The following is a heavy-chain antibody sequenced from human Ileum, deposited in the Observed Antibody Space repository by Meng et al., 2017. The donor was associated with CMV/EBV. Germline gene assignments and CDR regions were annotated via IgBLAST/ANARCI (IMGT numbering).Heavy chain of an antibody. CDR3: ARVGGGDYFDH. J-gene: IGHJ4*02. V-gene: IGHV1-18*01. D-gene: IGHD3-16*01. CDR1: GYTFIDHG. CDR2: ISPYNGNT. Sequence: QVHLVQSGPEVKTPGASVKVSCKSSGYTFIDHGIVWVRQAPGQGLEWMGWISPYNGNTDSAQKVQGRVTMTTDTSTSTAYMELRSLRSDDTAVYYCARVGGGDYFDHWGQGTLVTVSS.